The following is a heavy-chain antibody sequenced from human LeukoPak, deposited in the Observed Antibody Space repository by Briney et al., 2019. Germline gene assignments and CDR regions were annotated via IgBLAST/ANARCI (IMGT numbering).Heavy chain of an antibody. D-gene: IGHD6-13*01. Sequence: GRSLRLSCAASGFTFSSYAMHWVRQAPGKGLEWAAVISYDGSNKYYADSVKGRFTISRDNSKNTLYLQMNSLRAEDTAVYYCARGQSSPGSSSWYVGNWFDPWGQGTLVTVSS. J-gene: IGHJ5*02. CDR3: ARGQSSPGSSSWYVGNWFDP. CDR2: ISYDGSNK. V-gene: IGHV3-30*04. CDR1: GFTFSSYA.